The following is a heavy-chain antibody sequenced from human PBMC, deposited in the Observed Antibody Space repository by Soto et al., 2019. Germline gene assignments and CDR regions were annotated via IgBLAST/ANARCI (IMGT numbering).Heavy chain of an antibody. D-gene: IGHD1-26*01. V-gene: IGHV3-30*18. CDR2: ISYDGSNT. Sequence: QVQLVESGGGVVQPGWSLRLSCAASGFSISDYGMEWVRQAPGMGLEWVALISYDGSNTYYADSVKGRFTISRDNSKDTLFLQMTGLRREDTAVYYCAKGAGDRLSLGMDVWGQGTTVTVSS. CDR3: AKGAGDRLSLGMDV. J-gene: IGHJ6*02. CDR1: GFSISDYG.